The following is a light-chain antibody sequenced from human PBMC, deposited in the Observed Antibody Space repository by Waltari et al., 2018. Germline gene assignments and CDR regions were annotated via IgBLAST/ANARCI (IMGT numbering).Light chain of an antibody. Sequence: QSALTQPPSVSGTPGQSVTITCTGPLGTSNLVSWYRQLPGPVPKLILYLSSERPSGTSVRFSGSRSGNTASLTISGLQSDDEADYYCCSNNEGHAHVFGTGTRVTVL. CDR3: CSNNEGHAHV. V-gene: IGLV2-23*01. CDR1: LGTSNL. J-gene: IGLJ1*01. CDR2: LSS.